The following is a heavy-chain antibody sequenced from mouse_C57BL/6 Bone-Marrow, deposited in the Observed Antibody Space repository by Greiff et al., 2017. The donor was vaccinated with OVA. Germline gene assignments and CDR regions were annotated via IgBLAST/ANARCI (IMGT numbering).Heavy chain of an antibody. CDR2: IYPGSGST. D-gene: IGHD2-4*01. CDR3: ARTMMTTRDWYFDV. CDR1: GYTFTSYW. J-gene: IGHJ1*03. V-gene: IGHV1-55*01. Sequence: QVQLQQPGAELVKPGASVKMSCKASGYTFTSYWITWVKQRPGQGLEWIGDIYPGSGSTNYNEKFKSKATLTVDTSSSTAYMQLSSLTSEDSAVYYCARTMMTTRDWYFDVWGTGTTVTVSS.